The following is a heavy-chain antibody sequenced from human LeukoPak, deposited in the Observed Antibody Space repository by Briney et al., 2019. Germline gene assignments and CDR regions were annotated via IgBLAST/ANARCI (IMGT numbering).Heavy chain of an antibody. V-gene: IGHV3-7*01. CDR2: IKQDGSEK. D-gene: IGHD2-21*01. CDR1: GFTFSSYW. J-gene: IGHJ5*02. CDR3: ARATASNWFDP. Sequence: GGSLRLSCAASGFTFSSYWMSWVRQAPGKGLEWVANIKQDGSEKYYVDSVKGRFTISRDNVKNSLYLQMNSLRAEGTAVYYCARATASNWFDPWGQGTLVTASS.